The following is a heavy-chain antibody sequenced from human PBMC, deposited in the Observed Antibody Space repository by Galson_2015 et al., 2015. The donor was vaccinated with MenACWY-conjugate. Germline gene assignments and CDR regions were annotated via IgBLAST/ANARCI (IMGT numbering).Heavy chain of an antibody. CDR2: ISYDGNNK. D-gene: IGHD6-19*01. CDR1: GFTCSHYG. Sequence: SLRLSCAASGFTCSHYGMHWVRQAPGKGLEWVTAISYDGNNKYYADSVKGRFTISRDNSKNTASLQMNGLTTEDTAVYFCARVLSSGWTRQFDYWGQGTLVAVSS. V-gene: IGHV3-30*03. J-gene: IGHJ4*02. CDR3: ARVLSSGWTRQFDY.